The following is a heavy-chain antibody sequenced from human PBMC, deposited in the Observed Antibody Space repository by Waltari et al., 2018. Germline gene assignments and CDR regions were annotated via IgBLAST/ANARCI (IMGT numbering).Heavy chain of an antibody. Sequence: EVQLLESGGGLVQPGGSLRLSCDASGFTLRAHAIRWVRQPPGKGLEWVSAITGIGNIHYADSVRGRFTISRDISQNTVFLQLSSLRAEDTALYYCARDVPPATAGTMFDYRGRGTLVTVSS. CDR1: GFTLRAHA. CDR3: ARDVPPATAGTMFDY. D-gene: IGHD6-19*01. V-gene: IGHV3-23*01. J-gene: IGHJ4*02. CDR2: ITGIGNI.